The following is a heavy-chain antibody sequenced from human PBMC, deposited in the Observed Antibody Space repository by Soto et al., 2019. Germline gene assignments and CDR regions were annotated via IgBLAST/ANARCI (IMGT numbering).Heavy chain of an antibody. CDR1: GASLSEYY. CDR3: ACQWLIHWFDP. J-gene: IGHJ5*02. Sequence: PSETLSLTCAVHGASLSEYYWSWIRQSPGKGLEWVGEINHIGRTNYNPSLKSRVTMSVDTSKNQFSLELTSVTAADTAVYYCACQWLIHWFDPWGQGTTVTVS. D-gene: IGHD6-19*01. V-gene: IGHV4-34*01. CDR2: INHIGRT.